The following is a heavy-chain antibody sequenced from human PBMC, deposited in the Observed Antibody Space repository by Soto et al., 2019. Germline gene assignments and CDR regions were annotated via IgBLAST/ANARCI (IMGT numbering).Heavy chain of an antibody. CDR1: GFTFSNYA. CDR3: ARRSPSWAFDI. D-gene: IGHD2-15*01. V-gene: IGHV3-23*01. Sequence: EVQLLESGGGLVQPGGSLRLSCAVSGFTFSNYAMSWVRQAPGKGLEWVSAVSGSGSSTYYADSVKGRFTISRDNSKNTLYLQMNSLRAEDTAVYSCARRSPSWAFDIWGQGTMVTVSS. J-gene: IGHJ3*02. CDR2: VSGSGSST.